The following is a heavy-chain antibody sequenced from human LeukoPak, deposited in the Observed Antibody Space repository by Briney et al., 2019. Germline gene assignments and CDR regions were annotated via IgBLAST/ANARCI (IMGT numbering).Heavy chain of an antibody. CDR3: ARDSPLKGYNSGWATNSFDF. D-gene: IGHD6-19*01. CDR1: GLSFSSFA. V-gene: IGHV3-23*01. J-gene: IGHJ4*02. CDR2: VTGSAVAT. Sequence: GGSLRLSCAASGLSFSSFAMSWVRQAPGKGLEWVSTVTGSAVATYYADSVRGRHTISRDNSKNTLYLQMNSLRAEDTAVYYCARDSPLKGYNSGWATNSFDFWGQGTLVTVSS.